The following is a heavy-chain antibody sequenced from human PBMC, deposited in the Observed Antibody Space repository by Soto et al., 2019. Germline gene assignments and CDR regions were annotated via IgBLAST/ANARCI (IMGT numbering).Heavy chain of an antibody. CDR2: IYYSGST. CDR1: GGSISSSSYY. CDR3: ARVWGGAFDF. J-gene: IGHJ3*01. Sequence: PSETLSLTCTVSGGSISSSSYYWSWIRQPPGKGLEWIGYIYYSGSTNYNPSLKSRVTISVDTSKNQFSLKLSSVTAADTAVYYCARVWGGAFDFWGQGTMVTVSS. V-gene: IGHV4-61*01. D-gene: IGHD3-10*01.